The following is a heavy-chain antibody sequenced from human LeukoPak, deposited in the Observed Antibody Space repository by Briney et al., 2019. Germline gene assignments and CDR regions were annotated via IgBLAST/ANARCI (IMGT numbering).Heavy chain of an antibody. CDR2: ISYDGSNK. V-gene: IGHV3-30*18. Sequence: GGSLRLSCAASGFTFSSYGMHWVRQAPGKGLEWVAVISYDGSNKYYADSVKGRFTISRDNSKNTLYLQMNSLRAEDTAVYYCAKTYTRIAVAGNPYFDYWGQGTLVTVSS. D-gene: IGHD6-19*01. CDR1: GFTFSSYG. CDR3: AKTYTRIAVAGNPYFDY. J-gene: IGHJ4*02.